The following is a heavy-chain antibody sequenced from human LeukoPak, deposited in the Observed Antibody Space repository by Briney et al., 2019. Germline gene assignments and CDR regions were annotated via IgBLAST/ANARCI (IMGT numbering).Heavy chain of an antibody. CDR3: AKVEAVAGGLDAFDI. CDR1: GFTFSSYG. J-gene: IGHJ3*02. Sequence: GGSLRLSCAASGFTFSSYGMHWVRQAPGKGLEWVAFIRYDGSNKYYADSVKGRFTISRDNSKNTLYLQMNSLTTEDTAVYYCAKVEAVAGGLDAFDIWGQGAMVTVSS. D-gene: IGHD6-19*01. CDR2: IRYDGSNK. V-gene: IGHV3-30*02.